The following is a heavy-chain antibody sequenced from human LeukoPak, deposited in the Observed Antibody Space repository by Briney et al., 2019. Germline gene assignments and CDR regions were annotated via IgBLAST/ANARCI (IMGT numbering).Heavy chain of an antibody. CDR1: GFTFSSYA. D-gene: IGHD3-10*01. CDR3: ARAITMVRGPPLIGMDV. Sequence: GRSLRLSCAASGFTFSSYAMHWVRQAPGKGLEWVAVISYDGSNKYYADSVKGRFTISRDNSKNTLYLQMNSLRAEDTAVYYCARAITMVRGPPLIGMDVWGQGTTVTVSS. J-gene: IGHJ6*02. CDR2: ISYDGSNK. V-gene: IGHV3-30-3*01.